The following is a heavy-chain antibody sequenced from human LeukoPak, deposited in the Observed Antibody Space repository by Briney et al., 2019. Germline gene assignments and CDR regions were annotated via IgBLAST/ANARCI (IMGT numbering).Heavy chain of an antibody. J-gene: IGHJ4*02. CDR1: GGSISSGSYY. D-gene: IGHD3-9*01. CDR3: ARDSRRYFDWLFDY. Sequence: PSQTLSLTCTVSGGSISSGSYYWSWIRQPAGKGLEWIGRIYTSGSTNYNPSLKSRVTMSVDTSKNQFSLKLSSVTAADTAVYYCARDSRRYFDWLFDYWGQGTLVTVSS. CDR2: IYTSGST. V-gene: IGHV4-61*02.